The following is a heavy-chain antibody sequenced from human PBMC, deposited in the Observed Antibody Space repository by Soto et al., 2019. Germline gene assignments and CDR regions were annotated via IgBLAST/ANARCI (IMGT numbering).Heavy chain of an antibody. V-gene: IGHV3-23*01. CDR1: GFTFRSSA. Sequence: EVQLLESGGGLVKPGGSLRLSCAASGFTFRSSAMTWVRQAPGKGLEWVYCNGGGGVSTYYEDSARGRFTSSRDDSKKIQYQQMSSLRAEATALYYCAKIVGSCSHHDDCDIWGPGTMVTVSS. CDR2: NGGGGVST. J-gene: IGHJ3*02. D-gene: IGHD2-15*01. CDR3: AKIVGSCSHHDDCDI.